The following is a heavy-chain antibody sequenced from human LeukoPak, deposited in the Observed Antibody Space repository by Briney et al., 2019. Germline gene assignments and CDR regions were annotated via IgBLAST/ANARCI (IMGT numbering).Heavy chain of an antibody. CDR2: IYYSGST. Sequence: SETLSLTCAVYGGSFSGYYWSWIRQPPGKGLEWIGYIYYSGSTYYNPSLKSRVTISVDTSKNQFSLKLSSVTAADTAVYYCASLRGGYSGYDLYYYYYGMDVWGQGTTVTVSS. V-gene: IGHV4-30-4*08. CDR3: ASLRGGYSGYDLYYYYYGMDV. D-gene: IGHD5-12*01. J-gene: IGHJ6*02. CDR1: GGSFSGYY.